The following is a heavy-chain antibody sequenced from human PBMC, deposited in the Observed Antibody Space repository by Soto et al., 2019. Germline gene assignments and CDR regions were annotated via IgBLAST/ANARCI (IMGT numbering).Heavy chain of an antibody. Sequence: EVQLVESGGGLVQPGGSLRLSCAASGFTFSSYSMNWVRQAPGKGLEWVSYISSSRSTMYYADSVKGRFTISRDNAKNSLYLQMNSLRDEDTAVYYCARDPYSSSWFNSDYWGQGTLVTVSS. CDR3: ARDPYSSSWFNSDY. J-gene: IGHJ4*02. CDR1: GFTFSSYS. V-gene: IGHV3-48*02. D-gene: IGHD6-13*01. CDR2: ISSSRSTM.